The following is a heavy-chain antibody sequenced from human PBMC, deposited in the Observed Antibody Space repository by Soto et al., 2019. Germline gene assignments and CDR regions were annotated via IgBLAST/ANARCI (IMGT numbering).Heavy chain of an antibody. J-gene: IGHJ4*02. V-gene: IGHV4-39*01. CDR2: IYYSGST. CDR3: ASSSITGTTRFDY. D-gene: IGHD1-20*01. Sequence: SETLSLTCTVSGGSISSSSYYWGWIRQPPGKGLEWIGSIYYSGSTYYNPSLKSRVTISVDTSKNQFSLKLSSVTAADTAVYYCASSSITGTTRFDYWGQGTLVTVSS. CDR1: GGSISSSSYY.